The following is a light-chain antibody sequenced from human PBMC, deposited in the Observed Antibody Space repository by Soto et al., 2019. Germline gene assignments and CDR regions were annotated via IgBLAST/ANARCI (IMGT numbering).Light chain of an antibody. CDR3: QQYNNWPWT. J-gene: IGKJ1*01. CDR2: DAS. V-gene: IGKV1-5*01. CDR1: QSISSW. Sequence: DIQMTQSPSTLSASVGDRVTITCRASQSISSWLAWYQQKPGKAPKLLIYDASRWASGFPSRFSGSGSGTEFTLTISSLQSEDFAVYYCQQYNNWPWTFGQGTKVDIK.